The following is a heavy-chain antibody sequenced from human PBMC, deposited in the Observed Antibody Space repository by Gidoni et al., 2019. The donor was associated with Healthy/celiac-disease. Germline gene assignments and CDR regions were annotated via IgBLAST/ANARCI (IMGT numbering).Heavy chain of an antibody. J-gene: IGHJ4*02. CDR2: ISVSGGST. Sequence: EVQLLESGGGLVQPGGSLRRSCAAAGFTFSSYAMSWVRQAPGKGLEWVSAISVSGGSTYYADSVKGRFTISRDNSKNTLYLQMNSLRAEDTAVYYCAKATYYDFWSGYADYWGQGTLVTVSS. CDR1: GFTFSSYA. V-gene: IGHV3-23*01. D-gene: IGHD3-3*01. CDR3: AKATYYDFWSGYADY.